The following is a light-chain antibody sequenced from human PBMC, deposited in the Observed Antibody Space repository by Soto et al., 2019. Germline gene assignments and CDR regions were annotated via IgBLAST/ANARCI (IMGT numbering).Light chain of an antibody. CDR3: QHYGSSPQT. V-gene: IGKV3-20*01. Sequence: VVLAQSPGTLSLSPGERATLSCRASQSVSSNLAWYQQKPGQAPRLLIYGASTRATGIPARFSGSGSGTDFTLTISRLEPEDFAVYYCQHYGSSPQTFGQGTKVDI. J-gene: IGKJ1*01. CDR1: QSVSSN. CDR2: GAS.